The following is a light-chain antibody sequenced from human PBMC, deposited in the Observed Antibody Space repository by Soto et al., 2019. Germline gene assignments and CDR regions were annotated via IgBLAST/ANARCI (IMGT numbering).Light chain of an antibody. CDR1: QSVTSN. CDR3: QQYNNWPRT. CDR2: DAS. J-gene: IGKJ1*01. Sequence: ELVMTQSPATLSVSPGERATLSCRASQSVTSNLAWYQQKPGQAPRLLIYDASTRATGIPARFSGSGSGTEFTLTISSLQSEDFAVYYCQQYNNWPRTFGPGTKVELK. V-gene: IGKV3-15*01.